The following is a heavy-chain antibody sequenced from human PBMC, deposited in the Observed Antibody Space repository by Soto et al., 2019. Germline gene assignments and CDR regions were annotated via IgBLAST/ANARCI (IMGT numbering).Heavy chain of an antibody. V-gene: IGHV1-69*01. CDR3: ALGDCSGGSCYSGEVYYYYYYGMDV. CDR2: IIPIFGTA. Sequence: QVQLVQSGAEVKKPGSSVKVSCKASGGTFSSYAISWVRQAPGQGLEWMGGIIPIFGTANYAQKFQGRVTITADESTSTAYMELSRLRSEDTAVYYCALGDCSGGSCYSGEVYYYYYYGMDVWGQGTTVTVSS. CDR1: GGTFSSYA. J-gene: IGHJ6*02. D-gene: IGHD2-15*01.